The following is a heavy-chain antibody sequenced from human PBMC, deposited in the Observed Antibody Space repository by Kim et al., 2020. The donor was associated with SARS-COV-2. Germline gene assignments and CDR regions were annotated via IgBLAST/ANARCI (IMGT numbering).Heavy chain of an antibody. V-gene: IGHV3-30*04. CDR3: ARAHSYDYVWGSYRYTGGYCDY. D-gene: IGHD3-16*02. Sequence: GGSLRLSCAASGFTFSSYAMHWVRQAPGKGLEWVAVISYDGSNKYYADSVKGRFTISRDNSKNTLYLQMNSLRAEDTAVYYCARAHSYDYVWGSYRYTGGYCDYWGQGTLVTVSS. CDR2: ISYDGSNK. J-gene: IGHJ4*02. CDR1: GFTFSSYA.